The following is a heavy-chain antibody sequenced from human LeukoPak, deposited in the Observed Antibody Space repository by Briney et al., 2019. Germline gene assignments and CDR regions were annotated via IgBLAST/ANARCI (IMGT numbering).Heavy chain of an antibody. CDR2: ISMSSSHI. Sequence: GGSLRLSCAASGFSFSSYTMSWVRQAPGKGLEWVSSISMSSSHIYYAGSMKGRFTISRDNSKNTLYLQMNSLRAVDTAVYYCAKDQGWELLGRAFDIWGQGTMVTVSS. D-gene: IGHD1-26*01. CDR1: GFSFSSYT. J-gene: IGHJ3*02. CDR3: AKDQGWELLGRAFDI. V-gene: IGHV3-21*04.